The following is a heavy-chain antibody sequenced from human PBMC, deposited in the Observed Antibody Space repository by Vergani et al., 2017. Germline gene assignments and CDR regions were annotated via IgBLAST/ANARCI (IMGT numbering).Heavy chain of an antibody. CDR2: IDDKGKS. D-gene: IGHD3-3*01. J-gene: IGHJ3*01. Sequence: QVQLHQWGAGLLKTSETLSLTCAVSGAAFNSYQWTWIRQSPGRGLEWIGEIDDKGKSICNPTLKSRFTISVDNSKRHFSLHVTSVTAADSAMYYCVRRDFWVGPRTFDFWGAGTPVTVSS. V-gene: IGHV4-34*01. CDR1: GAAFNSYQ. CDR3: VRRDFWVGPRTFDF.